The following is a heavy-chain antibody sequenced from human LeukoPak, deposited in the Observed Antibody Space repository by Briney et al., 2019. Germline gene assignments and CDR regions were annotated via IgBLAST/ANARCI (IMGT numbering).Heavy chain of an antibody. CDR1: GGSFSGYY. J-gene: IGHJ6*03. D-gene: IGHD3-10*01. Sequence: SETLSLTCAVYGGSFSGYYWSWIRQPPGKGLEWIGEINHSGSTNYNPSLKSRVTISVDTSKNQFSLKLSSVTAADTAVYYCARVVITTVRGVIIYYYYYYMDVWGKGTTVTVSS. CDR2: INHSGST. V-gene: IGHV4-34*01. CDR3: ARVVITTVRGVIIYYYYYYMDV.